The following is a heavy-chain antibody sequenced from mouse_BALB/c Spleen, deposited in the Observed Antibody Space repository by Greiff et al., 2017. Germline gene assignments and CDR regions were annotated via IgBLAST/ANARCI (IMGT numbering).Heavy chain of an antibody. Sequence: DVHLVESGGGLVQPGGSRKLSCAASGFTFSSFGMHWVRQAPEKGLEWVAYISSGSSTIYYADTVKGRFTISRDNPKNTLFLQMTSLRSEDTAMYYCARAYDGNYNYFDYWGQGTTLTVSS. CDR2: ISSGSSTI. J-gene: IGHJ2*01. D-gene: IGHD2-10*01. V-gene: IGHV5-17*02. CDR1: GFTFSSFG. CDR3: ARAYDGNYNYFDY.